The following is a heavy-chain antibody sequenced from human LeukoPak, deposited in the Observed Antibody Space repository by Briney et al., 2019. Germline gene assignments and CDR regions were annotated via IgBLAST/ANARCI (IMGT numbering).Heavy chain of an antibody. CDR2: ISYDGSNK. J-gene: IGHJ4*02. V-gene: IGHV3-30*18. CDR1: GFTFSSYG. CDR3: AKDRAPDTAMFLFDY. D-gene: IGHD5-18*01. Sequence: PGGSLRLSCAASGFTFSSYGMHWVRQAPGKGLEWVAVISYDGSNKYYADSVKGRFTISRGNSKHTPYLQMNSLRAEDTAVYYCAKDRAPDTAMFLFDYWGQGTLVTVSS.